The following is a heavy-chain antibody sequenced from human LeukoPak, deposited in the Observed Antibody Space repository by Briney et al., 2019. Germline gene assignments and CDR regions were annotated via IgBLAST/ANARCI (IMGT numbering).Heavy chain of an antibody. CDR3: ARVRAYDDYGDYFDY. V-gene: IGHV3-7*05. J-gene: IGHJ4*02. Sequence: GGPLRLSCAASGFTFSSYWMIWVRQAPGKGLEWVANINQVGSEKYYADSVKGRFTISRDNAKNSLYLQMTSLRADDSAVYYCARVRAYDDYGDYFDYWGQGSLVTVSS. CDR1: GFTFSSYW. D-gene: IGHD4-17*01. CDR2: INQVGSEK.